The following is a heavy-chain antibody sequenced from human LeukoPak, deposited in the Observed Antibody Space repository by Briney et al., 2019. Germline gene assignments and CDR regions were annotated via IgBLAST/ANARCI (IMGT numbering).Heavy chain of an antibody. CDR2: ISAYNGNT. V-gene: IGHV1-18*01. D-gene: IGHD5-18*01. Sequence: ASVKVSCKTSGYTFASYGISWVRQAPGQGLEWMGWISAYNGNTNYAQKFQGRVTMTTGTSTSTAYMELRSLRSDDTAVYYCARDRVFVDTAIVSPIQYFDYWGQGTLVTVSS. CDR1: GYTFASYG. CDR3: ARDRVFVDTAIVSPIQYFDY. J-gene: IGHJ4*02.